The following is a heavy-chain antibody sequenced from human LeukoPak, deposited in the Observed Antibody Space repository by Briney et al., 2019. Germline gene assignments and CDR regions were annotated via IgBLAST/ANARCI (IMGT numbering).Heavy chain of an antibody. CDR3: ARVKGRKQLWLSSYYYYGMDV. CDR1: DYTFTSYG. CDR2: ISAYNGNT. J-gene: IGHJ6*02. Sequence: ASVKVSCKASDYTFTSYGISWVRQAPGQGLEWMGWISAYNGNTNYAQKLQGRVTMTTDTSTSTAYMELRSLRSEDTAVYYCARVKGRKQLWLSSYYYYGMDVWGQGTTVTVSS. D-gene: IGHD5-18*01. V-gene: IGHV1-18*01.